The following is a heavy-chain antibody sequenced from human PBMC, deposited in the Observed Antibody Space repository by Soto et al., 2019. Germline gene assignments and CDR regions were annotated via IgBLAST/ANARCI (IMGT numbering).Heavy chain of an antibody. V-gene: IGHV4-39*01. Sequence: SETLSFTCSVSVDSITTNGYYWGWIRQPPGKGLQWIGNVYWTWSTFSHPYLTSRVFISVDTSKNEFSLRLTSVTAADTAVYYCARSHYTYGLIIEYWAQGTMVTVSS. CDR1: VDSITTNGYY. CDR3: ARSHYTYGLIIEY. D-gene: IGHD2-8*01. CDR2: VYWTWST. J-gene: IGHJ4*02.